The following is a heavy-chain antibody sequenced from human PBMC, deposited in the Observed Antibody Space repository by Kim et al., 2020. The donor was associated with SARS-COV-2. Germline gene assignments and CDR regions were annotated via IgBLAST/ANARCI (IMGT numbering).Heavy chain of an antibody. V-gene: IGHV3-23*01. Sequence: GGSLRLSCTTSGFTFTGYAMSWVRQAPGKGLEWVSSIDGSDGTTYYVGSVKGRFTISRDNSKNTLYLQMSNLRADDTAVYYCMKGGWGWIWDHWGQGTLV. J-gene: IGHJ4*02. CDR3: MKGGWGWIWDH. D-gene: IGHD2-2*03. CDR1: GFTFTGYA. CDR2: IDGSDGTT.